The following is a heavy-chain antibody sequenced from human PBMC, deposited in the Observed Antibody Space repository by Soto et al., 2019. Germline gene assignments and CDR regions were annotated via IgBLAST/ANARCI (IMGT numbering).Heavy chain of an antibody. J-gene: IGHJ5*02. Sequence: SETLSLTCAVYGGSFSGYYWTWIRQPPGKGLEWIGSIYYSGSTYYNPSLKSRVTISVDTSKNHFSLKLSSVTAADTAVYYCATQEVGGSYVYTFDPWGQGTLVTVSS. CDR1: GGSFSGYY. D-gene: IGHD1-26*01. CDR2: IYYSGST. CDR3: ATQEVGGSYVYTFDP. V-gene: IGHV4-34*01.